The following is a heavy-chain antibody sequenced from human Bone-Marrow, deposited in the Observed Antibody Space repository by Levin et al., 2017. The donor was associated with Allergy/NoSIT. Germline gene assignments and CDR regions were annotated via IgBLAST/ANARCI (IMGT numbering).Heavy chain of an antibody. D-gene: IGHD3-22*01. CDR1: GYNFDNYW. V-gene: IGHV5-51*01. J-gene: IGHJ4*02. Sequence: GASVKVSCKASGYNFDNYWIGWVRQMPGIGLEWMGIIYPNDFDRRYTPSFQGQVTISVDKSISTAYLQWSSLKASDTAIYYCARRPDPYDSRWYADSWGQGTLVTVSS. CDR3: ARRPDPYDSRWYADS. CDR2: IYPNDFDR.